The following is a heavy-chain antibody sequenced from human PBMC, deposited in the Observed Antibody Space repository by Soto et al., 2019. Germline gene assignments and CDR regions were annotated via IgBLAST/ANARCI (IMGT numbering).Heavy chain of an antibody. J-gene: IGHJ4*02. V-gene: IGHV4-59*01. CDR3: ARVARYNTSPTRFDY. CDR1: GGSISSYY. Sequence: SETLSLTCTVSGGSISSYYWSWIRQPPGKGLEWIGYIYYSGSTNYNPSLKSRVAISVDTSKNQFSLELSSVTAADTAVYYCARVARYNTSPTRFDYWGQGTLVTVSS. D-gene: IGHD1-20*01. CDR2: IYYSGST.